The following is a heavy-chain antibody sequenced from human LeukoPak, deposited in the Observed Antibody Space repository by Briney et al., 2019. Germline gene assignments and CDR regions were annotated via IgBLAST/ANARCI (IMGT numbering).Heavy chain of an antibody. V-gene: IGHV3-21*01. J-gene: IGHJ6*04. CDR3: AELGITMIGGV. CDR2: ISSSSSYI. D-gene: IGHD3-10*02. CDR1: GFTFDDYA. Sequence: PGGSLRLSCAASGFTFDDYAMNWVRQAPGKGLEWVSSISSSSSYIYYADSVKGRFTISRDNAKKSLYLQMNSLRAEDTAVYYCAELGITMIGGVWGKGTTVTISS.